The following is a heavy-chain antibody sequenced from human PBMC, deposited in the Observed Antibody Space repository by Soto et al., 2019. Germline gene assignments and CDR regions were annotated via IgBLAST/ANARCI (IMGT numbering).Heavy chain of an antibody. CDR2: ISYDGSNK. D-gene: IGHD3-10*01. CDR3: ARPLYGSGSVWFDP. Sequence: GGSLRLSCAASGFTFSSYGMHWVRQAPGKGLEWVAVISYDGSNKYYADSVKGRFTISRDNSKNTLYLQMNSLRADDTAVYYCARPLYGSGSVWFDPWGQGTQVTVSS. CDR1: GFTFSSYG. V-gene: IGHV3-30*03. J-gene: IGHJ5*02.